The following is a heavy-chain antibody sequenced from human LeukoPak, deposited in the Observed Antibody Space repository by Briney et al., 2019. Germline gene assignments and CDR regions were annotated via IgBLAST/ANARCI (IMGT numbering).Heavy chain of an antibody. D-gene: IGHD5-18*01. CDR2: TSGSGGRP. CDR3: AKLVDTVMVDDY. J-gene: IGHJ4*02. CDR1: GFTFSSYA. Sequence: PGGSLRLSCAASGFTFSSYAMCWVRQAPGEGLEWVSSTSGSGGRPYYADPVKGRFTISRDNSKNTLYLQMNGVRVEDTAVYYCAKLVDTVMVDDYWGQGTLVTVSS. V-gene: IGHV3-23*01.